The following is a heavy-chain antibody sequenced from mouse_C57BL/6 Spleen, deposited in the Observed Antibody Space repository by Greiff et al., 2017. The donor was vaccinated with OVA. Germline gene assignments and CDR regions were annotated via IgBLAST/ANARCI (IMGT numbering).Heavy chain of an antibody. J-gene: IGHJ1*03. D-gene: IGHD1-1*01. Sequence: VQLQQSGPELVKPGASVKISCKASGYSFTSYYIHWVKQRPGQGLEWIGWIYPGSGNTKYNEKFKGKATLTADPSSSTAYRQLSSLTSEYSAVYYCARWPYYGSSYGWYFDVWGTGTTVTVSS. CDR2: IYPGSGNT. V-gene: IGHV1-66*01. CDR3: ARWPYYGSSYGWYFDV. CDR1: GYSFTSYY.